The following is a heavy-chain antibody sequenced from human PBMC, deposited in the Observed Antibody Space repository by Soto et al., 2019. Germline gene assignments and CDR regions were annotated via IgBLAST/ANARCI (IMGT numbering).Heavy chain of an antibody. J-gene: IGHJ4*02. CDR3: ARDPGYDSSGYDY. Sequence: GTGPTLVNPKQTLTQTCTFSGFSLSTSGICVSWIRQPPGKALEWLARIDWDDDKYYSTSLKTRLTISKDTSKNQVVLTMTNMDPVDTATYYCARDPGYDSSGYDYWGQGTLVTVSS. CDR2: IDWDDDK. D-gene: IGHD3-22*01. CDR1: GFSLSTSGIC. V-gene: IGHV2-70*11.